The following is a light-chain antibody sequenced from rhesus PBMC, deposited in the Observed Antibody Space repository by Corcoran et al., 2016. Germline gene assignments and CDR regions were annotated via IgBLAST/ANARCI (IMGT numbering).Light chain of an antibody. J-gene: IGKJ1*01. V-gene: IGKV2-78*01. CDR2: LVS. CDR3: MQTLQTPWT. CDR1: QSLLDSDGYTH. Sequence: DIVMTQTPLSLPVTPGEPASISCRSSQSLLDSDGYTHLHWYLQKPGQSPQLLIYLVSNRASGVPDRVSGSGSGTDLTLKSSRVEAEDVGVYCCMQTLQTPWTFGQGTKVEIK.